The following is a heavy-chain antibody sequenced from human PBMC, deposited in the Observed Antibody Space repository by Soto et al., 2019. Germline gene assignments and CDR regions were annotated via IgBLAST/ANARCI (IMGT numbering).Heavy chain of an antibody. V-gene: IGHV3-30-3*01. D-gene: IGHD6-19*01. J-gene: IGHJ5*02. CDR2: ISHDGINK. Sequence: QVRLVESGGGVVQPGRSLRLSCTASRFSFSCYAMYWLRQPPGKGLEWVAVISHDGINKHYADSVKGRVTVSRDNSNHSLDLQLNSLRGEDTAMYYCARDMYSSDYFVKWFEPWGQGTLVTVSS. CDR1: RFSFSCYA. CDR3: ARDMYSSDYFVKWFEP.